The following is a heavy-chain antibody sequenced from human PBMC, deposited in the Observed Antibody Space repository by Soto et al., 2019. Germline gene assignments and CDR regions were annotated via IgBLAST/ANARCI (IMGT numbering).Heavy chain of an antibody. CDR1: GFTFRNHA. CDR2: IAHDGSNA. CDR3: ARGDREDILVVVGARPGEYGTDI. V-gene: IGHV3-30-3*01. Sequence: QVQLVESGGGVVQPGGSLRLSCAASGFTFRNHAMHWVRQAPGKGLECLAVIAHDGSNAFYRDSVKGRITVSRENSKNTLYLYMNSLRSEDTGVYYCARGDREDILVVVGARPGEYGTDIWGQGTTVIVSS. D-gene: IGHD2-15*01. J-gene: IGHJ6*02.